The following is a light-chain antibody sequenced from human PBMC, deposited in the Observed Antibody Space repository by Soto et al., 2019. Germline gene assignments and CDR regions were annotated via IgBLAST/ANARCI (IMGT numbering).Light chain of an antibody. CDR3: SSYTSSSTVV. Sequence: QSALTQPASVSGSPGQSITISCTGTSSDVGGYNYVSWYQQHPGKAPKLMIYDVSNRPSGVSNRFSGSKSGNTASLTISGRQAEDEADYYCSSYTSSSTVVFGGGTKVT. CDR2: DVS. J-gene: IGLJ2*01. CDR1: SSDVGGYNY. V-gene: IGLV2-14*01.